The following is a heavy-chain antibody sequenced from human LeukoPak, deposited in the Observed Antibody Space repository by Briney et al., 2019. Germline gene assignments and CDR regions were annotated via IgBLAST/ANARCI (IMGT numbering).Heavy chain of an antibody. Sequence: GPTLVKPTQTPTLTCTFSGFSLSTSGVGVGWIRQPPGKALEWLALIYWDDDKRYSPSLKSGLTITKDTSKNQVVLTMTNMDPVDTATYYCAHRDSSWGLFDYWGQGTLVTVSS. CDR1: GFSLSTSGVG. CDR2: IYWDDDK. J-gene: IGHJ4*02. V-gene: IGHV2-5*02. D-gene: IGHD6-13*01. CDR3: AHRDSSWGLFDY.